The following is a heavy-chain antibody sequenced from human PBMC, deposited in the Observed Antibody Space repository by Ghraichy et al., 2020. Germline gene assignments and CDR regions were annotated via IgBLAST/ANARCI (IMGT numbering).Heavy chain of an antibody. CDR3: PRHRGGWGPSGVEWFGGQWFDP. V-gene: IGHV4-39*01. J-gene: IGHJ5*02. CDR2: IYYSGST. Sequence: SETLSLTCTVSGGSISSSSYYWGWIRQPPGKGLEWIGSIYYSGSTYYNPSLKSRVTISVDTSKNKFSLKLSSVTAADTAWYYWPRHRGGWGPSGVEWFGGQWFDPWGQGTLVTVSS. CDR1: GGSISSSSYY. D-gene: IGHD3-10*01.